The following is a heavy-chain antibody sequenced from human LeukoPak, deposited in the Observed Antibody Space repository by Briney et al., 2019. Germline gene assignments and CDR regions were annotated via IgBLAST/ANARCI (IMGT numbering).Heavy chain of an antibody. CDR1: GGSFSGYY. CDR2: INHSGST. J-gene: IGHJ4*02. D-gene: IGHD1-7*01. CDR3: ARGLEEETGTTIGFGY. V-gene: IGHV4-34*01. Sequence: SETLSLTCAVYGGSFSGYYWSWIRQPPGKGLEWIGEINHSGSTNYNPSLKSRVTISVDTSKNQFSLKLSSVTAADTAVYYCARGLEEETGTTIGFGYWGQGTLVTVSS.